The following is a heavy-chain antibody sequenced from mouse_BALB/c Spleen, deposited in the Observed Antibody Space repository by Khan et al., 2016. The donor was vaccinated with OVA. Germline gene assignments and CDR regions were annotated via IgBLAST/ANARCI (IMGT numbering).Heavy chain of an antibody. Sequence: QVQLQQSGPEVKKPGETVKISCKASGYSFTNYGMNWVRQAPGKGLKWMGWINTYTGEPTYADDFKGRFAFSLETSASTAYFQINNLKNEDTARYCCASVGYWYFDVWGAGTTVTVSS. CDR1: GYSFTNYG. J-gene: IGHJ1*01. V-gene: IGHV9-3-1*01. CDR2: INTYTGEP. CDR3: ASVGYWYFDV.